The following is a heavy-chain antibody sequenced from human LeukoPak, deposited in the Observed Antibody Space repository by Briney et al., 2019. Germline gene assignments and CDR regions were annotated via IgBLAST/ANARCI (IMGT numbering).Heavy chain of an antibody. CDR1: GYSISSGYY. J-gene: IGHJ6*02. CDR2: IYHSGST. CDR3: ARVGGDIVVVPAAFRYYYGMDV. V-gene: IGHV4-38-2*02. Sequence: SETLSLTCTVSGYSISSGYYWGWLRQPPGKGLEWIGSIYHSGSTYYNPSLKSLVTISVDTSKNQFSLKLSSVTAADTAIYYCARVGGDIVVVPAAFRYYYGMDVWGQGTTVTVSS. D-gene: IGHD2-2*01.